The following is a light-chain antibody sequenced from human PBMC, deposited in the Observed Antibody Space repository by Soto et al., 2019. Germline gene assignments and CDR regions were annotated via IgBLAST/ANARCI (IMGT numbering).Light chain of an antibody. Sequence: QSVLTQPPSVSAAPGQKVTISCSGSSSNIGENDVFWYQQLPVAAPKLLIYDNNKRPSGIPDRFSGSKSGTSATLGITGLQTGDEADYYFVAWDNGLSAVVFGGGTKLTVL. J-gene: IGLJ2*01. CDR1: SSNIGEND. CDR3: VAWDNGLSAVV. CDR2: DNN. V-gene: IGLV1-51*01.